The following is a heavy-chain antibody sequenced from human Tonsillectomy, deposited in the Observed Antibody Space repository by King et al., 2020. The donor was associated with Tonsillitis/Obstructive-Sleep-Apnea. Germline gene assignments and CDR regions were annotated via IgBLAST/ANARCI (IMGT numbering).Heavy chain of an antibody. V-gene: IGHV3-9*01. CDR2: ISWNSGSL. J-gene: IGHJ4*02. CDR3: VKDKTKNWNYGTPHDY. Sequence: VQLVESGGGLVQPGRSLRISCAASGFTFDDYALHWVRQAPGKGLEWVSGISWNSGSLGYADSVKGRFTISRDNAKKSLYLHMNSLRAEDAALYYCVKDKTKNWNYGTPHDYWGQGTLVSVSS. D-gene: IGHD1-7*01. CDR1: GFTFDDYA.